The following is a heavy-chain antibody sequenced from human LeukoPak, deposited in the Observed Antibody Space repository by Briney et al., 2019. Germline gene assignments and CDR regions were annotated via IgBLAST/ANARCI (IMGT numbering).Heavy chain of an antibody. V-gene: IGHV3-30*18. Sequence: GGSRRLSCAASGFTFSSYGMHWVRQAPGKGLEWVAVISYDGSNKYYADSVKGRFTISRDNSKNTLYLQMNSLRAEDTAVYYCAKLEDRYDAFDIWGQGTMVTVSS. CDR1: GFTFSSYG. CDR2: ISYDGSNK. D-gene: IGHD3-16*02. J-gene: IGHJ3*02. CDR3: AKLEDRYDAFDI.